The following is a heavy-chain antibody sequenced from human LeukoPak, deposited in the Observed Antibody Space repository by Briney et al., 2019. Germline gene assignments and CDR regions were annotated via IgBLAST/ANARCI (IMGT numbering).Heavy chain of an antibody. J-gene: IGHJ5*02. D-gene: IGHD3-3*01. Sequence: SVKVSCKASGFTFTSSAMQWVRQARGQRLEWIEWIVVGSGNTNYAQKFQERVTITRDMSTSTAYMELSSLRSEDTAVYYCAAGPFWSGYPNWFDPWGQGTLVTVSS. CDR3: AAGPFWSGYPNWFDP. CDR1: GFTFTSSA. V-gene: IGHV1-58*02. CDR2: IVVGSGNT.